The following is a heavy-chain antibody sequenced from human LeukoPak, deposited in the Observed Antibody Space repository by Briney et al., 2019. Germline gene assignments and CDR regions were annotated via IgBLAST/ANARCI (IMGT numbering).Heavy chain of an antibody. J-gene: IGHJ3*02. Sequence: ASVKVSCKASGYTFTSYDINWVRQATGQGLEWMGWMNPNSGNTGYAQKFQGRVTMTRNTSISTAYMELSSLRSEDTAVYYCARDHVGPAAFDIWGQGTMVTASS. V-gene: IGHV1-8*01. D-gene: IGHD1-26*01. CDR2: MNPNSGNT. CDR3: ARDHVGPAAFDI. CDR1: GYTFTSYD.